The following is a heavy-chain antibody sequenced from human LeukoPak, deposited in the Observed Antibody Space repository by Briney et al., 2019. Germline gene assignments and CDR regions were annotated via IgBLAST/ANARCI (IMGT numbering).Heavy chain of an antibody. CDR1: GGSFSGYY. Sequence: SETLSLTCAVYGGSFSGYYWSWIRQPPGKGLEWIGEINHSGSTNYNPSLKSRVTISVDTSKNQFSLKLSSVTAADTAVYYCARGGDSSGWPRRVYYSYGMDVWGQGTTVTVSS. J-gene: IGHJ6*02. V-gene: IGHV4-34*01. CDR2: INHSGST. CDR3: ARGGDSSGWPRRVYYSYGMDV. D-gene: IGHD6-19*01.